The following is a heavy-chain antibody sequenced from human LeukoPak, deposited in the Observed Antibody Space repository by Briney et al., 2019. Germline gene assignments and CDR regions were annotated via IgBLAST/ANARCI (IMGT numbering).Heavy chain of an antibody. J-gene: IGHJ5*02. Sequence: GGSLRLSCTVSGFTLSTYSLNWVRRAPGKGLEWVSLMTNSRSYYADSVKGRFTISRDNAKNSLDLVMSSLRAEDTAVYYCARDRASSWHNWFDPWGQGTLVTVSS. CDR2: MTNSRSY. D-gene: IGHD6-13*01. CDR3: ARDRASSWHNWFDP. CDR1: GFTLSTYS. V-gene: IGHV3-21*01.